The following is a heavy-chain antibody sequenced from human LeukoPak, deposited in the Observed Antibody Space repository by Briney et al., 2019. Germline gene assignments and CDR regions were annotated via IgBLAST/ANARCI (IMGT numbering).Heavy chain of an antibody. Sequence: GGSLRLSCTAYGFSVGDYTMSWVRQASGKGLEWVSYIISSGSTIYYADSVKGRFTISRDNAKNSLYLQMNSLRAEDTAVYYCARDGSMDVWGQGTTVTVSS. V-gene: IGHV3-48*03. CDR2: IISSGSTI. J-gene: IGHJ6*02. CDR1: GFSVGDYT. CDR3: ARDGSMDV. D-gene: IGHD1-1*01.